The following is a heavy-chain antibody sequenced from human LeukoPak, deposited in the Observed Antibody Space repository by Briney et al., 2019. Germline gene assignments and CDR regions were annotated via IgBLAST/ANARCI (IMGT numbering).Heavy chain of an antibody. V-gene: IGHV3-23*01. CDR2: ISGSGGST. CDR3: AKIGWLGERRGFDY. CDR1: GFTFSRYA. J-gene: IGHJ4*02. D-gene: IGHD3-10*01. Sequence: GGSLRLSCAASGFTFSRYAMSWVRQAPGKGLEWVSAISGSGGSTYYADSVKGRFTISRDNSKNTLYLQMNSLRAEDTAVYYCAKIGWLGERRGFDYWGQGTLVTVSS.